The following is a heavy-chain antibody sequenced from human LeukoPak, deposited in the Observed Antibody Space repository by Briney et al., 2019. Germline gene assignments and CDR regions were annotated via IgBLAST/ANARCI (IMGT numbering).Heavy chain of an antibody. CDR1: GFTFSTYG. CDR3: ARVDTNTWYAAMDV. D-gene: IGHD6-13*01. J-gene: IGHJ6*04. V-gene: IGHV3-23*01. Sequence: PGGSLRLSCAASGFTFSTYGMNWVRQAPGKGLEWVSGVSPSGDITYYADSVKGRFTISRDNAKNSLYLQMNSLRAEDTAVYFCARVDTNTWYAAMDVWGKGTPVTVSS. CDR2: VSPSGDIT.